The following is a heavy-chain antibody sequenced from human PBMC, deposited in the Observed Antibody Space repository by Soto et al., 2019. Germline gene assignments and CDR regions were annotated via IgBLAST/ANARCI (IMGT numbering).Heavy chain of an antibody. CDR3: ARHLGGEERLVVGGAFDI. D-gene: IGHD6-19*01. Sequence: SVTLRLPWTVVEGSSGSRGYHWGLINQPPGKGLEWIGSIYYSGSTYYNPSLKSRVTISVDTSKNQFSLKLSSVTAADTAVYYCARHLGGEERLVVGGAFDIWGQGTMVTVSS. CDR2: IYYSGST. J-gene: IGHJ3*02. V-gene: IGHV4-39*01. CDR1: EGSSGSRGYH.